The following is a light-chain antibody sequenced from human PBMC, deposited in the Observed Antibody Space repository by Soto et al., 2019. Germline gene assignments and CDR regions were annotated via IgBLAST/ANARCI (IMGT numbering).Light chain of an antibody. Sequence: DIQMTQSPSTLSASVGDRVTLTCRASQSISNWLAWYQQKPGEAPNLLIYKASTLEGGVPSRFSGSGYGTEFALTINSLQPEDFATYYCQQYRYYSTFGQGTKVDIK. CDR3: QQYRYYST. J-gene: IGKJ1*01. CDR1: QSISNW. CDR2: KAS. V-gene: IGKV1-5*03.